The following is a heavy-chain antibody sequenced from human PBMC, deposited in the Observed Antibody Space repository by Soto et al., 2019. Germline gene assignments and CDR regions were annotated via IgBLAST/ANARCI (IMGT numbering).Heavy chain of an antibody. D-gene: IGHD3-3*01. V-gene: IGHV1-18*01. Sequence: GASVKVSWKASGYTFTSYGISWVRQAPGRGLEWMGWISAYNGNTNYAQKLQGRVTMTTDTSTSTAYMELRSLRSDDTAVYYCARDGDYDFWSGYHPGVYYYGMDVWGQGTTVTV. CDR1: GYTFTSYG. CDR3: ARDGDYDFWSGYHPGVYYYGMDV. CDR2: ISAYNGNT. J-gene: IGHJ6*02.